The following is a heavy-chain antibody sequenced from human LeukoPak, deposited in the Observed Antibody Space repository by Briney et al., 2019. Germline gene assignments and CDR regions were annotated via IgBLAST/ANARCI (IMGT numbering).Heavy chain of an antibody. Sequence: SETLSLTCSVSDVSISSSYWSWIRQPPGKGLEWIGYIFNSGSTHYNPSLKSRLTISVDKAKNQFSLKLSSVTAADTAVYYCARDIFIAAAGDYWGQGTLVTVSS. V-gene: IGHV4-59*12. J-gene: IGHJ4*02. CDR1: DVSISSSY. CDR2: IFNSGST. D-gene: IGHD6-13*01. CDR3: ARDIFIAAAGDY.